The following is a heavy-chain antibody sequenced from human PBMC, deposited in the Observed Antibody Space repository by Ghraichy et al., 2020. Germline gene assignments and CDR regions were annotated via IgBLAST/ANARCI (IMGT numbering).Heavy chain of an antibody. Sequence: SETLSLTCTVSGGSISSSSYYWGWIRQPPGKGLEWIGSIYYSGSTYYNPSLKSRVTIFVDTSKNQFSLKLSSVTAADTAVYYCARRDYDFWSGFDYWGQGTLVTVSS. J-gene: IGHJ4*02. CDR1: GGSISSSSYY. CDR3: ARRDYDFWSGFDY. V-gene: IGHV4-39*01. CDR2: IYYSGST. D-gene: IGHD3-3*01.